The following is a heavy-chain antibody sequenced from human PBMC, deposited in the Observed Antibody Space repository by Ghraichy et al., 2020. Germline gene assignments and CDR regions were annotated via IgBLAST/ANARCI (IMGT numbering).Heavy chain of an antibody. CDR1: GFTVSSNY. D-gene: IGHD6-6*01. Sequence: GESLNISCAASGFTVSSNYMSWVRQAPGKGLEWVSVIYSGGSTYYADSVKGRFTISRDNSKNTLYLQMNSLRAEDTAVYYCARDSTSYGMDVWGQGTTVTVSS. J-gene: IGHJ6*02. CDR2: IYSGGST. V-gene: IGHV3-53*01. CDR3: ARDSTSYGMDV.